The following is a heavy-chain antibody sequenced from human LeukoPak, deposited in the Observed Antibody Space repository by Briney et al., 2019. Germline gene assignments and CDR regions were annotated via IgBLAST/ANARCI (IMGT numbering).Heavy chain of an antibody. Sequence: GASVKVSCKASGGTFSSYAISWVRQAPGQGLEWMGGIIPIFGTANYAQKFQGRVTITADESTSTAYMELSSLRSEDTAVYYCARESDDILTGSAYYYYGMDVWGQGTTVTVSS. D-gene: IGHD3-9*01. CDR3: ARESDDILTGSAYYYYGMDV. CDR1: GGTFSSYA. CDR2: IIPIFGTA. J-gene: IGHJ6*02. V-gene: IGHV1-69*13.